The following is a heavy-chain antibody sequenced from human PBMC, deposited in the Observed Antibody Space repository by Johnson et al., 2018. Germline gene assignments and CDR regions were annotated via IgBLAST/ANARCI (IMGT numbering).Heavy chain of an antibody. Sequence: VQLVQSGGALVQPGGSLRLSCAASGFTFSSYSMNWVRQAPGKGLEWVSYISSSSSTIYYADSVKGRFTIPRYNAQNSLYLEMTSRRADGTAGFYFAREMYYDIYRMDVWCKGTTVTVSS. CDR1: GFTFSSYS. J-gene: IGHJ6*04. V-gene: IGHV3-48*01. D-gene: IGHD3-9*01. CDR2: ISSSSSTI. CDR3: AREMYYDIYRMDV.